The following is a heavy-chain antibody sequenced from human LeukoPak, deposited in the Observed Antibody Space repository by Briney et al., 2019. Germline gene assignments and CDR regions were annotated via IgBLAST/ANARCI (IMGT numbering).Heavy chain of an antibody. V-gene: IGHV4-4*07. CDR2: IYTSGST. Sequence: PSETLSLTCTVSGGSISSYYRSWIRQPAGKGLEWIGRIYTSGSTNYNPSLKSRVTMSVDTSKNQFSLKLSSVTAADTAVYYCARSQYSSGWYEGAFDIWGQGTMVTVSS. CDR3: ARSQYSSGWYEGAFDI. CDR1: GGSISSYY. J-gene: IGHJ3*02. D-gene: IGHD6-19*01.